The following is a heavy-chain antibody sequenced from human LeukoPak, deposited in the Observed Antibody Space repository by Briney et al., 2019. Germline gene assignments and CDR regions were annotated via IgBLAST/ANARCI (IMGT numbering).Heavy chain of an antibody. CDR1: GGSISSGGY. CDR3: ASRNYYDSSGYPRFDY. J-gene: IGHJ4*02. Sequence: PSETLSLTCTVSGGSISSGGYWSWIRQHPGKGLEWIGYIYYSGSTYYNPSLKSRVTISVDTSKNQFSLKLSSVTAADTAVYYCASRNYYDSSGYPRFDYWGQGTLVTVSS. D-gene: IGHD3-22*01. V-gene: IGHV4-31*03. CDR2: IYYSGST.